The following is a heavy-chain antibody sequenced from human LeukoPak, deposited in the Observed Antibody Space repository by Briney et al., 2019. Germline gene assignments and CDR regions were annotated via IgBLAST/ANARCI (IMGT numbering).Heavy chain of an antibody. CDR2: IKQDGSEK. CDR1: GFTFSSYW. D-gene: IGHD4-23*01. CDR3: ARWTDGGNCYYFDY. V-gene: IGHV3-7*01. Sequence: PGGSLRLSCAASGFTFSSYWMSWVRQAPGKGLEWVANIKQDGSEKYYVDSVKGRFTISRDNAKNSLYLQMNSLRAEDTAVYYCARWTDGGNCYYFDYWGQGTLVTVSS. J-gene: IGHJ4*02.